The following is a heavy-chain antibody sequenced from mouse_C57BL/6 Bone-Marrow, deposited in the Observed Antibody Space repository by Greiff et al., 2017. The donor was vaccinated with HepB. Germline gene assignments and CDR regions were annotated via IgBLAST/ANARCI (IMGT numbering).Heavy chain of an antibody. CDR3: ARDRRFYWYFDV. CDR1: GFTFSSYA. Sequence: EVQGVESGGGLVKPGGSLKLSCAASGFTFSSYAMSWVRQTPEKRLEWVATISDGGSYTYYPDNVTGRFTISRDNAKNNLYLQMSHLKSEDTAMYYCARDRRFYWYFDVWGTGTTVTVSS. V-gene: IGHV5-4*01. J-gene: IGHJ1*03. CDR2: ISDGGSYT.